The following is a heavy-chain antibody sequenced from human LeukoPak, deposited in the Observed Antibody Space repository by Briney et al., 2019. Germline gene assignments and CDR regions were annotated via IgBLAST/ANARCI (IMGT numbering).Heavy chain of an antibody. J-gene: IGHJ3*01. D-gene: IGHD3-22*01. CDR3: ATFYYSRGYGAFDL. Sequence: GGSLRLSCAASAFGVSSNYMSWVRQAPGKGLEWVSVIYSGGSTYYADSVKGRFTISRDNSKNTLYLQMNSLRAEDTAVYYCATFYYSRGYGAFDLWGQGTMVTVSS. V-gene: IGHV3-53*01. CDR1: AFGVSSNY. CDR2: IYSGGST.